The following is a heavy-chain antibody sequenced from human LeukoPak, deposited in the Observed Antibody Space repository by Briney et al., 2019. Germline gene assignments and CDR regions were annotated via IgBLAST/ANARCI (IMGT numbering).Heavy chain of an antibody. CDR2: INRSGSP. V-gene: IGHV4-34*01. CDR1: GGSFSDYY. Sequence: SETLALTCGVYGGSFSDYYWTCICQPPGKGREWIGEINRSGSPNYNPSHNSRITIAVDTSKHQFSLKVRSVTAAATAVYYCARGVKLGTLVIAYNGMDVWGQGTTVTVSS. J-gene: IGHJ6*01. CDR3: ARGVKLGTLVIAYNGMDV. D-gene: IGHD4-23*01.